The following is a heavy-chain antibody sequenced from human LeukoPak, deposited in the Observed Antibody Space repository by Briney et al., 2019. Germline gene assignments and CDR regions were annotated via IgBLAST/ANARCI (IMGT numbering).Heavy chain of an antibody. V-gene: IGHV4-34*01. CDR2: INHSGST. CDR3: ARHRTTWRYSSSWYDY. CDR1: GGSFSGYY. Sequence: SETLSLTCAVYGGSFSGYYWSWIRQPPGKGLEWSGEINHSGSTNYNPSLKSRVTISVDTSKNQFSLKLSSVTAADTAVYYCARHRTTWRYSSSWYDYWGQGTLVTVSS. D-gene: IGHD6-13*01. J-gene: IGHJ4*02.